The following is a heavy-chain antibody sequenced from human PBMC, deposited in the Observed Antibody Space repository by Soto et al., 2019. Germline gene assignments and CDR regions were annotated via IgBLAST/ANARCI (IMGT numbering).Heavy chain of an antibody. Sequence: QVQLVQSGAEVKKPGSSVKVSCKASGGTFSSYAISWVRQAPGQGLEWMGGIIPIFGTANYAQKFQGRVTMTADXPXSXXYMELRSLTSEDTAVYYCARVVTVVKSFHYWYFDLWGRGTLVTVSS. J-gene: IGHJ2*01. CDR2: IIPIFGTA. D-gene: IGHD2-15*01. V-gene: IGHV1-69*12. CDR1: GGTFSSYA. CDR3: ARVVTVVKSFHYWYFDL.